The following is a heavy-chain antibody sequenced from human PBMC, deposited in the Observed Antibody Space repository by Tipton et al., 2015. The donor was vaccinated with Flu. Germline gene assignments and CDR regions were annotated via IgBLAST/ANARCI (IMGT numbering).Heavy chain of an antibody. J-gene: IGHJ6*02. CDR1: GFTFDDYA. V-gene: IGHV3-9*01. CDR3: AKDLRYYYDSSRLCGMDV. D-gene: IGHD3-22*01. Sequence: SLRLSCAASGFTFDDYAMHWVRQAPGKGLEWVSGINWNSGSIGYADSVKGRFTISRDNAKKSLYLQMNSLRAEDTALYYCAKDLRYYYDSSRLCGMDVWGQGTTVTVSS. CDR2: INWNSGSI.